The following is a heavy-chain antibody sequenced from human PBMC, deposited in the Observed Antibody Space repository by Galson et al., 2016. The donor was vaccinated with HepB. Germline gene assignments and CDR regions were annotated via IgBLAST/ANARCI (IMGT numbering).Heavy chain of an antibody. J-gene: IGHJ4*02. V-gene: IGHV4-4*02. CDR2: IYETGTA. D-gene: IGHD1-7*01. Sequence: SETLSLTCDVSGGSISSNYWWGWVRQSPEKGFEWIGEIYETGTANYNPPFTRRATISVDKSKNQISLSLGSVTAADTATYYCTRGNLGTYATMAFDYWGQGSLVTVSS. CDR1: GGSISSNYW. CDR3: TRGNLGTYATMAFDY.